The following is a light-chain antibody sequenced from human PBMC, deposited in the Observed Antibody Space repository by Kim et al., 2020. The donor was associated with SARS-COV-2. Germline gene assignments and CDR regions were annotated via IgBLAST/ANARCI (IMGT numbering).Light chain of an antibody. J-gene: IGKJ2*01. CDR3: QQYGSSPGT. CDR1: QSVSSSY. CDR2: GAS. Sequence: LSPGEGATLFCRASQSVSSSYLAWYQQKPDQAPRLLIYGASSRATGIPDRFSGSGSGTDFTLTISRLEPEDFAVYYCQQYGSSPGTFGQGTKLEI. V-gene: IGKV3-20*01.